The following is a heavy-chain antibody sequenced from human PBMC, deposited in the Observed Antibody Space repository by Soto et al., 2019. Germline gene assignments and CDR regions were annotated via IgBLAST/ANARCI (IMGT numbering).Heavy chain of an antibody. V-gene: IGHV4-39*02. D-gene: IGHD2-2*01. Sequence: QLQLQEAGPGLVKPSETLSLTCIVSSGSMRSSLNHWGWIRQPPGKGLEWIGNINYSGSTCYNPSLPSRLTVPGDPSNNHVSLTLSSVTAADTAVYHCAKLAGYCSGTSCYGHHAMDVWGQGTTVTVSS. J-gene: IGHJ6*02. CDR2: INYSGST. CDR3: AKLAGYCSGTSCYGHHAMDV. CDR1: SGSMRSSLNH.